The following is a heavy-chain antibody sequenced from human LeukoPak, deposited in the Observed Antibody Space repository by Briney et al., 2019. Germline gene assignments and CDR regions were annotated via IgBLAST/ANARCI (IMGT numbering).Heavy chain of an antibody. D-gene: IGHD3-22*01. V-gene: IGHV3-53*01. Sequence: GGSLRLSCAASGFIFSSNYMSWVRQAPGKGLEWVSVIYSGGTTYYADSVKGRFTISRDNSKNTLYLQMNSLRAEDTAVYYCVRGQITLTLWGQGTLVTVSS. CDR3: VRGQITLTL. CDR1: GFIFSSNY. CDR2: IYSGGTT. J-gene: IGHJ4*02.